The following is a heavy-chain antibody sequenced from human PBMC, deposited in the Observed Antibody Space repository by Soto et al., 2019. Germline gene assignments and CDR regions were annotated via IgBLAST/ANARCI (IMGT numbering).Heavy chain of an antibody. CDR3: ARDEGYCSGGSCYSVGYYYYGMDV. V-gene: IGHV1-18*01. Sequence: ASVKVSCKASGYTFTSYGISWVRQAPGQGLEWMGWISAYNGNTNYAQKPQGRVTMTTDTSTSTAYMELRSLRSDDTAVYYCARDEGYCSGGSCYSVGYYYYGMDVWGQGTTVTVSS. D-gene: IGHD2-15*01. CDR1: GYTFTSYG. CDR2: ISAYNGNT. J-gene: IGHJ6*02.